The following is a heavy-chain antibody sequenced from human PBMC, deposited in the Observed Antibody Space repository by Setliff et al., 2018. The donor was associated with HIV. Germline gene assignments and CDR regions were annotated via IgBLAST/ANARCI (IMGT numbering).Heavy chain of an antibody. D-gene: IGHD3-10*01. V-gene: IGHV3-30*02. Sequence: PGGSLRLSCAASGFTFRSFGMHWVRQTPGKGLEWVALIHFDGTNKYYRDSVKGRFSISRDNAKNSLYLQMNSLRAEDTAVYYCARVRHRGYYYGSGSFDYWGLGTLVTVSS. CDR3: ARVRHRGYYYGSGSFDY. CDR2: IHFDGTNK. CDR1: GFTFRSFG. J-gene: IGHJ4*02.